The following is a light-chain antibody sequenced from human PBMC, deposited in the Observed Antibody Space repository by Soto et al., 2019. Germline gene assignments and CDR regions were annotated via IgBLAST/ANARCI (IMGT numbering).Light chain of an antibody. CDR2: EAS. J-gene: IGKJ3*01. Sequence: DIQMTQSPSTLSASVGDRVIISCRASQSINNWLAWYQQKAGKAPKLLIYEASSLQSGVPSRFSGGGSGTEFTLTINSLQPDDFATYYCQQHNSPPFTFGPGTKVDIK. CDR1: QSINNW. CDR3: QQHNSPPFT. V-gene: IGKV1-5*03.